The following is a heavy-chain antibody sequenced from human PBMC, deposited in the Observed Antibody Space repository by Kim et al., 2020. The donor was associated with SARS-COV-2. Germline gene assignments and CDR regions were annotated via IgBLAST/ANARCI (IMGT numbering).Heavy chain of an antibody. Sequence: DTVKGRFKIYRDTSKNTLYLQMNSLRAEDTAVYFCAKEGDYGGYYWYFDLWGRGTLVTVSS. CDR3: AKEGDYGGYYWYFDL. D-gene: IGHD4-17*01. V-gene: IGHV3-23*01. J-gene: IGHJ2*01.